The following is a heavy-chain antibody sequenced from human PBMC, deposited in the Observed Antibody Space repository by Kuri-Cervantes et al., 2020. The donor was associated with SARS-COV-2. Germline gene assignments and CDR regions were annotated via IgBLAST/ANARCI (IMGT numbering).Heavy chain of an antibody. Sequence: SETLSLTCTVSGGSISSHYWSWIRQPPGKGLEWIGSIYYSGSTYYNPSLKSRVTISVDTSKNQFSLKLSSVTAADTAVYYCARLAPESPFDYWGQGTLVTVSS. V-gene: IGHV4-59*05. J-gene: IGHJ4*02. CDR3: ARLAPESPFDY. CDR2: IYYSGST. D-gene: IGHD5-12*01. CDR1: GGSISSHY.